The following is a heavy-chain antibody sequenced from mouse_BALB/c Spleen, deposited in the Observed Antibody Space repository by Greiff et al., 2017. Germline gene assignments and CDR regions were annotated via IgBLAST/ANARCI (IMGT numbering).Heavy chain of an antibody. CDR3: ARHDGYPAWFAY. J-gene: IGHJ3*01. CDR2: ISNGGGST. CDR1: GFTFSSYT. Sequence: EVMLVESGGGLVQPGGSLKLSCAASGFTFSSYTMSWVRQTPEKRLEWVAYISNGGGSTYYPDTVKGRFTISRDNAKNTLYLQMSSLKSEDTAMYYCARHDGYPAWFAYWGQGTLVTVSA. D-gene: IGHD2-3*01. V-gene: IGHV5-12-2*01.